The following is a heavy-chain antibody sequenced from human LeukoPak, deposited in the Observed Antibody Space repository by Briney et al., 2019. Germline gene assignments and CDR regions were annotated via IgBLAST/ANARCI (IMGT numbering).Heavy chain of an antibody. D-gene: IGHD3-10*01. CDR3: AKDRAGSDYSHYYYMDV. CDR2: IWYVGSKK. J-gene: IGHJ6*03. V-gene: IGHV3-30*02. CDR1: GFSFSLYG. Sequence: PGGSLRLSCEASGFSFSLYGMHWVRQAPGKGLEWVAYIWYVGSKKYYADSGKGRFTISRDNFKNTLFLQMNSLRAEDTAVYYCAKDRAGSDYSHYYYMDVWGKGTTVTVSS.